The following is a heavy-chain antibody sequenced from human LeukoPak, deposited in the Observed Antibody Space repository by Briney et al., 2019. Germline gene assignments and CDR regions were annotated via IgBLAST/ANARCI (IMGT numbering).Heavy chain of an antibody. D-gene: IGHD1-1*01. Sequence: SETLCLTCAVSGYSISRGYHWDWIRQPPGKGLEWIGGIHPSGSTYYNPSLKSRVTISVDTSKNQFSLKLSSVTAADTAVYYCARIDWNPDYWGQGTLVTVSS. V-gene: IGHV4-38-2*01. J-gene: IGHJ4*02. CDR3: ARIDWNPDY. CDR1: GYSISRGYH. CDR2: IHPSGST.